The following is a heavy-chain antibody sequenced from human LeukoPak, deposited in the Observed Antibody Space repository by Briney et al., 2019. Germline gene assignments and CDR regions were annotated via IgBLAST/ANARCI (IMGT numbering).Heavy chain of an antibody. CDR3: ARHGSTDYFDY. J-gene: IGHJ4*02. CDR2: IYYSGST. V-gene: IGHV4-39*01. Sequence: SETLSLTCAVSGGSISSTTSYWGWIRQPPGKGLEWLGRIYYSGSTFYNPSLKSRVTISVDTSNNQFSLRLSSVTAADTAVYYCARHGSTDYFDYWGQGTLVTVSS. D-gene: IGHD2-2*03. CDR1: GGSISSTTSY.